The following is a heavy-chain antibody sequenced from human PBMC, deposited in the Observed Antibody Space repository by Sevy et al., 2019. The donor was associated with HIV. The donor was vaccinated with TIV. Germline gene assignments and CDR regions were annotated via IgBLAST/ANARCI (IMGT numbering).Heavy chain of an antibody. CDR3: AGENAWGRGYS. V-gene: IGHV4-59*08. D-gene: IGHD1-26*01. J-gene: IGHJ4*02. Sequence: SETLSLTCTVSGGSITSLYWNWIRQPPGKGLEWIANIYYNGHINYNPSIMSRVTLSLDTSKNQFSLRLSSVTAADTAMYYCAGENAWGRGYSWVQGTLVTVSS. CDR1: GGSITSLY. CDR2: IYYNGHI.